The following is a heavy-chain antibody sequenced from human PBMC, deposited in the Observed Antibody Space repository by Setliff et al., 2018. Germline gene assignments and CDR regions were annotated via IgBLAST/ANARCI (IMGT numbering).Heavy chain of an antibody. CDR1: GGSISSSSYY. CDR2: INHSGST. J-gene: IGHJ3*02. D-gene: IGHD3-22*01. V-gene: IGHV4-39*07. CDR3: ARGKIRITMIVVPTGGAFDI. Sequence: SETLSLTCTVSGGSISSSSYYWGWIRQPPGKGLEWIGEINHSGSTNYNPSLKSRVTIPVDTSKNQFSLKLSSVTAADTAVYYCARGKIRITMIVVPTGGAFDIWGQGTMVTVSS.